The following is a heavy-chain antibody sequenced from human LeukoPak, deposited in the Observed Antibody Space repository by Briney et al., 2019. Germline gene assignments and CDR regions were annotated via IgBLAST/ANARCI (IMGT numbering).Heavy chain of an antibody. CDR1: GFTFSIYT. CDR2: ISSGGTYI. J-gene: IGHJ6*02. CDR3: AREEDSSTIRSSHGMDV. Sequence: KPGGSLRLSCATSGFTFSIYTMNWVRQAPGKGLEWVSCISSGGTYIYNADSVKGRFTISRDNAKNSLYLQMNNLRAEDTAVYYCAREEDSSTIRSSHGMDVWGQGTTVTVSS. V-gene: IGHV3-21*01. D-gene: IGHD6-6*01.